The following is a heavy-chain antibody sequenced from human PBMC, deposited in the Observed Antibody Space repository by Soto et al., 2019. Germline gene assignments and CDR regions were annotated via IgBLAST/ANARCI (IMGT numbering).Heavy chain of an antibody. D-gene: IGHD4-17*01. J-gene: IGHJ4*02. Sequence: SETLSLTCTVSGDSISSGDYYWSWIRQPPGKGLEWIGYIYYSGSTYYNPSLKSRVTISVDTSKNQFSLKLSSVTAADTAVYYCARDDEMTTVVIWGQGTLVTVSS. CDR3: ARDDEMTTVVI. CDR1: GDSISSGDYY. V-gene: IGHV4-30-4*01. CDR2: IYYSGST.